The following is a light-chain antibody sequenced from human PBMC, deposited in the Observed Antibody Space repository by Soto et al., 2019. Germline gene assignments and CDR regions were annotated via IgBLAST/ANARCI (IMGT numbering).Light chain of an antibody. CDR1: QSISIY. CDR3: QQRNNWPPEIT. V-gene: IGKV3-11*01. CDR2: DAS. Sequence: IVLTQSPATLSLSPGERATLSCRASQSISIYLAWYQQKPGKAPRLLIYDASNRATGIPARFSGSGSGTDFTLTISSLEPEDFAVYYCQQRNNWPPEITFGQGTRLEIK. J-gene: IGKJ5*01.